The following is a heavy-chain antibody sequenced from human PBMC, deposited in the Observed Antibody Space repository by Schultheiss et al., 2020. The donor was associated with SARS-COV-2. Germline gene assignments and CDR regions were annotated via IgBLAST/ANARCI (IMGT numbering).Heavy chain of an antibody. CDR2: INPSGGST. V-gene: IGHV1-46*01. J-gene: IGHJ5*02. CDR3: ARQERYGANWFDP. D-gene: IGHD1-26*01. Sequence: ASVKVSCKASGGTFSSYAISWVRQAPGQGLEWMGGINPSGGSTSYAQKFQGRVTMTRDTSTSTVYMELSSLRSEDTAVYYCARQERYGANWFDPWGQGTLVTVSS. CDR1: GGTFSSYA.